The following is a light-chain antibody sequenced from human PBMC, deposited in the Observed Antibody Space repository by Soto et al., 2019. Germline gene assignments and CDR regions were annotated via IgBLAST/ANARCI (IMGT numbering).Light chain of an antibody. CDR1: QSISSW. Sequence: DIQMTQSPSTLSASVGDRVTITCRASQSISSWLAWYQQKPGKAPKLLNYKASSLESGVPSRFSGSGSGTEFTLTNSSLQPDDFATYYCQQYNSWTFGQGTKVEIK. J-gene: IGKJ1*01. CDR2: KAS. V-gene: IGKV1-5*03. CDR3: QQYNSWT.